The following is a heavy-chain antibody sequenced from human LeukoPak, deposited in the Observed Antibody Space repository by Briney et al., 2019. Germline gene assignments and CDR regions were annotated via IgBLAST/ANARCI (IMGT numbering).Heavy chain of an antibody. V-gene: IGHV3-23*01. J-gene: IGHJ4*02. CDR1: GFTFSSYG. CDR2: LSGSGSTT. CDR3: AKAGYSSSWPFDY. D-gene: IGHD6-13*01. Sequence: PGGSLRLSCAASGFTFSSYGMSWVRQAPGKGLEWVSALSGSGSTTYYADSVKGRFTISRDNSKNTLFLQMNSLRVEDTAVHYCAKAGYSSSWPFDYWGQGTLVTVSS.